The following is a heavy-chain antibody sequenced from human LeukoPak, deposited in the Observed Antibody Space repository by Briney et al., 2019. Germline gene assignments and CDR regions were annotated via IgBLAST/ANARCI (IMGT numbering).Heavy chain of an antibody. CDR2: ISSSSSTI. CDR3: ARGGYDFWSGYRFNY. Sequence: GGSLRLSCAASGFTFSSYSMNWVRQAPGKGLEWVSYISSSSSTIYYADSVKGRLTISRDNAKNSLYLQMNSLRAEDTAVYYCARGGYDFWSGYRFNYWGQGTLVTVSS. CDR1: GFTFSSYS. D-gene: IGHD3-3*01. J-gene: IGHJ4*02. V-gene: IGHV3-48*01.